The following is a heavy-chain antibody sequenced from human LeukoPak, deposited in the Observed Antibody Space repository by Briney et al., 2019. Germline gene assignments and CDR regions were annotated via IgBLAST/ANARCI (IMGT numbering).Heavy chain of an antibody. Sequence: SETLSLTCAVYGGSFSGYYWSWIRQPPGKGLEWIGYIYYSGSTYYNPSLKSRVTISVDTSKNQFSLKLSSVTAADTAVYYCARGHGDYDLWGQGTLVTVSS. CDR2: IYYSGST. CDR3: ARGHGDYDL. V-gene: IGHV4-30-4*08. J-gene: IGHJ4*02. D-gene: IGHD4-17*01. CDR1: GGSFSGYY.